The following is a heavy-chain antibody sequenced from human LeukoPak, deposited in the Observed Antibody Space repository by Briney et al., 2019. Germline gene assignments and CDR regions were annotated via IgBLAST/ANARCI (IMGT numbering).Heavy chain of an antibody. J-gene: IGHJ4*02. V-gene: IGHV1-69*05. Sequence: VASVKVSCKASGGTFSSYAISWVRQAPGQGLEWMGRIIPIFGTANYAQKFQGRVTITTDESTSTAYMELSSLRSEDTAVYYCAGVEMATMNYWGQGTLVTAS. CDR3: AGVEMATMNY. CDR2: IIPIFGTA. CDR1: GGTFSSYA. D-gene: IGHD5-24*01.